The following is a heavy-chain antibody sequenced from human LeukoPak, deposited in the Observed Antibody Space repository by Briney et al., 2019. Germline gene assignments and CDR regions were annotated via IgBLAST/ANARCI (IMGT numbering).Heavy chain of an antibody. Sequence: SETLSPTCSVSGGSISSYYWSWIRQPAGKGLEWIGRIYTSGSSNYNPSLKSRVTISVDTSKNQFSLKLSSVTAADTAVYYCARRLPAAIYFDYWGQGTLVTVSS. CDR3: ARRLPAAIYFDY. CDR2: IYTSGSS. V-gene: IGHV4-4*07. CDR1: GGSISSYY. D-gene: IGHD2-2*01. J-gene: IGHJ4*02.